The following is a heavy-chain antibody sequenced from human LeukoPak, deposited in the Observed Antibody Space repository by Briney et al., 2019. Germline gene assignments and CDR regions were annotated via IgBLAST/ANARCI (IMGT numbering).Heavy chain of an antibody. D-gene: IGHD4-11*01. CDR2: ISYDGSNK. V-gene: IGHV3-30*18. J-gene: IGHJ4*02. CDR3: VKDMASRDDYSNLFDY. CDR1: GFTFSSYG. Sequence: GGSLRLSCAASGFTFSSYGMHWVRQAPGKGLEWVAVISYDGSNKYYADSVKGRFTISRDNPKNTLYLQMSSLRAEDTAVYYCVKDMASRDDYSNLFDYWGQGTLVTVSS.